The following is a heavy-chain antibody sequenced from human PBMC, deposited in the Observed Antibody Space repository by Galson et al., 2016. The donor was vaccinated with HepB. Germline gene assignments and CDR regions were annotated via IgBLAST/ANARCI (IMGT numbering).Heavy chain of an antibody. V-gene: IGHV4-39*01. Sequence: SETLSLTCTVSGGSISSNIYLWAWVRQPPGKGLEWIGTINYRGTTYYDPSLKSRLTMDVDTSKNQFSLKLSSVTAADTSVYYCARLVHGGTFFESWGQGTTVTVSS. CDR1: GGSISSNIYL. CDR3: ARLVHGGTFFES. D-gene: IGHD1-14*01. J-gene: IGHJ6*02. CDR2: INYRGTT.